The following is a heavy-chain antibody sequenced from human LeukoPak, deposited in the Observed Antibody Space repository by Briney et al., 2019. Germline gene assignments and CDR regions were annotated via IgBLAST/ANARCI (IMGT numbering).Heavy chain of an antibody. V-gene: IGHV3-21*01. Sequence: GGSLRLSCAASGFTFSTYIMNWVRQTPGKGLEWVSSIGTSTSYIYYADSVKGRFTISRDNAKNSLYLEMNSLRAEDTAVYYCVRYRREGLYYFDYWGQGTLVTVSS. CDR3: VRYRREGLYYFDY. CDR1: GFTFSTYI. J-gene: IGHJ4*02. CDR2: IGTSTSYI.